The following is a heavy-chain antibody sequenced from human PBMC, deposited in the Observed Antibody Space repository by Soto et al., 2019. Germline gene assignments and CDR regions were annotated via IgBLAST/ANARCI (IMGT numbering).Heavy chain of an antibody. V-gene: IGHV3-30*18. J-gene: IGHJ5*02. CDR2: ISYDGSNK. CDR3: SKDLELMVRGVLDWFDP. D-gene: IGHD3-10*01. CDR1: GFTFSSYG. Sequence: QVQLVESGGGVVQPGRSLRLSCAASGFTFSSYGMHWVRQAPGKGLEWVAVISYDGSNKYYADSVKGRFTMSRDNSKNTLYLQMNSRRAEDTAVYYCSKDLELMVRGVLDWFDPWGQGTLVTVSS.